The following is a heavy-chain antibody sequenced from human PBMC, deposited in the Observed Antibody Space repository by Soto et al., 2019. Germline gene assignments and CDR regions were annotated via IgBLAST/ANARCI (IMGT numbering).Heavy chain of an antibody. V-gene: IGHV3-30*18. J-gene: IGHJ6*02. Sequence: QVQLVESGGGVVQPGRSLRLSCAASGFTFSSYGMHWVRQAPGKGLEWVAVISYDGSNKYYADSVKGRFTISRDNSKNTLYLQMNSRRAEDTAVYYGAKEGGTSHHYYYYGMDVWGQGTTVTVSS. CDR3: AKEGGTSHHYYYYGMDV. CDR2: ISYDGSNK. D-gene: IGHD2-2*01. CDR1: GFTFSSYG.